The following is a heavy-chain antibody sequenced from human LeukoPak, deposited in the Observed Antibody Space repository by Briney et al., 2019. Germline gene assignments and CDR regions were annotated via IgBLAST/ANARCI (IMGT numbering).Heavy chain of an antibody. Sequence: SETLSLTCTVSGASVSSGGNYWSWIRQSPGKGLEWIGSFYYSGTTDYNPSLKGRVTMSIDRSKNQFSLNLNSVTAAGTAVYYCARDTRNTWFYYWGQGTLVTVSS. J-gene: IGHJ4*02. CDR3: ARDTRNTWFYY. V-gene: IGHV4-61*08. CDR2: FYYSGTT. CDR1: GASVSSGGNY. D-gene: IGHD1/OR15-1a*01.